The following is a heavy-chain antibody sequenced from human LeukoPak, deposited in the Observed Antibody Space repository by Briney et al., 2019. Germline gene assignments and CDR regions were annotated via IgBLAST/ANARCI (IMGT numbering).Heavy chain of an antibody. CDR2: IYSGGST. CDR1: GFTVSSNY. Sequence: GGSLRLSCAASGFTVSSNYMSWVRQAPGKGLEWVSVIYSGGSTYYADSVKGRFTISRDNAKNTLYLQMNSLRAEDTAVYYCARGPSIRDYYYYMDVWGKGTTVTVSS. V-gene: IGHV3-53*01. D-gene: IGHD3-9*01. J-gene: IGHJ6*03. CDR3: ARGPSIRDYYYYMDV.